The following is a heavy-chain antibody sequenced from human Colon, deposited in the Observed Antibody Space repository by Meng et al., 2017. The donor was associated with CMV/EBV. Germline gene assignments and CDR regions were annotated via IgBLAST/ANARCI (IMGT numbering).Heavy chain of an antibody. CDR3: TTMGGYDKDY. CDR2: ITSKSDGAKR. J-gene: IGHJ4*02. Sequence: GGSLRLSCAASGFTFDDYGMSWVRQAPGKGLEWVGRITSKSDGAKRGYAEPVRGRFAISRDDSKNTLYLEMNNLKTEDTGVYYCTTMGGYDKDYWGQGTLVTVSS. D-gene: IGHD5-12*01. CDR1: GFTFDDYG. V-gene: IGHV3-15*01.